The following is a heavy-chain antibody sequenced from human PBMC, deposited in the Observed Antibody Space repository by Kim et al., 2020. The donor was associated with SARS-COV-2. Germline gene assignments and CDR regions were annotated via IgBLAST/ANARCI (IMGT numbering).Heavy chain of an antibody. D-gene: IGHD2-2*01. CDR1: GYTFTSYG. CDR2: ISAYNGNT. J-gene: IGHJ5*02. Sequence: ASVKVSCKASGYTFTSYGISWVRQAPGQGLEWMGWISAYNGNTNYAQKLQGRVTMTTDTSTSTAYMELRSLRSDDTAVYYCARDPPSSTSCYGVCWFDPWGQGTLVTVSS. CDR3: ARDPPSSTSCYGVCWFDP. V-gene: IGHV1-18*01.